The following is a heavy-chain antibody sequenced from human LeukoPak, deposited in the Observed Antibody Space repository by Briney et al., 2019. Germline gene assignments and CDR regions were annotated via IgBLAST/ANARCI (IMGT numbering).Heavy chain of an antibody. Sequence: ASVKVSCKASGYTFTTYGISWVRQAPGQALEWMGWISAYNGNTNYAQKLQGRVTMTTDTSTKTAYMELRSLRSDDTAVYYCASGYCSGGSCYGLLDYWGQGTLVIVSS. J-gene: IGHJ4*02. D-gene: IGHD2-15*01. CDR2: ISAYNGNT. CDR1: GYTFTTYG. CDR3: ASGYCSGGSCYGLLDY. V-gene: IGHV1-18*01.